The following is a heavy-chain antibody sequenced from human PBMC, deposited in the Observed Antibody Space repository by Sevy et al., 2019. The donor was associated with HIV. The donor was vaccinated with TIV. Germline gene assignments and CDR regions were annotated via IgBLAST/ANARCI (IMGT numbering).Heavy chain of an antibody. J-gene: IGHJ4*02. D-gene: IGHD4-17*01. CDR2: IYSSGST. V-gene: IGHV3-53*01. CDR1: GFTVSSNY. Sequence: GGSLRLSCAASGFTVSSNYMSWVRQAPGKGLEWVTVIYSSGSTYYADSVKGRFTISRDNSKNTLYLQMNSLRAEDTAVYYCARMSGDYTGSDFDYWGQGTLVTVSS. CDR3: ARMSGDYTGSDFDY.